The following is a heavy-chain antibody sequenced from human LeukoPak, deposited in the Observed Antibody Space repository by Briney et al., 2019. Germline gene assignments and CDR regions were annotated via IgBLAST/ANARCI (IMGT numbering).Heavy chain of an antibody. CDR3: ARSRIAATQEGGDAFDI. V-gene: IGHV1-2*04. J-gene: IGHJ3*02. Sequence: ASVKVSCKASGYTFTGYYMHWVRQAPGQGLEWMGWINPNSGGTNYAQKFQGWVTMTRDTSISTAYMELSRLRSDDTAVYYCARSRIAATQEGGDAFDIWGQGTVVTVSS. CDR1: GYTFTGYY. CDR2: INPNSGGT. D-gene: IGHD2-15*01.